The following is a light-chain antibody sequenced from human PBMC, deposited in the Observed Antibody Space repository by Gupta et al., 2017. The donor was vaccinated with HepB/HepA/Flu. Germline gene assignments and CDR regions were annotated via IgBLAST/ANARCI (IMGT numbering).Light chain of an antibody. CDR3: QSADSSGTSGV. J-gene: IGLJ2*01. CDR2: KDS. CDR1: ALPKQY. Sequence: SYELTQPPSVSVSPGQTARITCSGDALPKQYAYWYQQKPGQAPVLVISKDSERPSGIPERFSGSSTGTNATLTISGVQAEDEADYYCQSADSSGTSGVFGGGTKLTVL. V-gene: IGLV3-25*03.